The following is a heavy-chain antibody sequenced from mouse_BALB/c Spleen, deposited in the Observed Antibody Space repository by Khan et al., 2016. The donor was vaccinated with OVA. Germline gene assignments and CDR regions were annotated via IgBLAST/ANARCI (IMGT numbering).Heavy chain of an antibody. CDR1: GISITTGNYR. CDR2: MFYSGNI. V-gene: IGHV3-5*02. Sequence: EVQLQESGPGLVKPSQTVSLTCTVTGISITTGNYRWAWLRQFPGNKLEWIGYMFYSGNITSHPSLTSRTAITRATATNQFFLEKNSFTAEDTATYDGARGQGSGYDWYFGVWGAGTTVTVSA. CDR3: ARGQGSGYDWYFGV. J-gene: IGHJ1*01. D-gene: IGHD2-2*01.